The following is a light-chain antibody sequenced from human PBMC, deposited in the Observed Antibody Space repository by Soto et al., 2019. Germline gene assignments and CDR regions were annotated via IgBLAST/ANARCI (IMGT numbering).Light chain of an antibody. J-gene: IGKJ4*01. V-gene: IGKV1-12*01. CDR1: QGISSW. Sequence: DIQMTQSPSSVSASVGDRVTITCRASQGISSWVAWYQQRPGKAPNLLIYAASSLQSGVPSRFRGSGAWTALTLPISRPQPSDFATFYRQQAGTFPLTFGGGTKVEIK. CDR3: QQAGTFPLT. CDR2: AAS.